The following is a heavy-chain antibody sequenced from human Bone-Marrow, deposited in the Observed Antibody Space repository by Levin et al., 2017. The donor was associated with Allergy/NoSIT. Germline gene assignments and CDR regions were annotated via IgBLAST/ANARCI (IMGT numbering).Heavy chain of an antibody. CDR3: ARRRVWFGELHYGMDV. J-gene: IGHJ6*02. CDR1: GFNLSDYF. D-gene: IGHD3-10*01. Sequence: PGESLKISCAASGFNLSDYFMTWIRQAPGKGLEWLSYLGSSGRTRFYVDSVKGRFTISRDTTTNSVFLQMNSLRGDDTAVYFCARRRVWFGELHYGMDVWGQGASVTVSS. V-gene: IGHV3-11*01. CDR2: LGSSGRTR.